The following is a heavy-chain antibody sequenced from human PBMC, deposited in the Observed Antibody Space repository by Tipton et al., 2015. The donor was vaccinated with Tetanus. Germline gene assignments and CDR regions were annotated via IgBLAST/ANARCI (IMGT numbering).Heavy chain of an antibody. D-gene: IGHD3-22*01. CDR1: GGSISTDY. J-gene: IGHJ2*01. V-gene: IGHV4-59*01. CDR3: ARGILNFDDTSQTYYWFFDL. CDR2: VYYNGGT. Sequence: TLSLTCSVSGGSISTDYWSWIRQSSGRRLEWIGYVYYNGGTNYNPSLKSRVTISIGTSKNLFSLNLTSVTAADTAVYFCARGILNFDDTSQTYYWFFDLWGRGTPVTVSS.